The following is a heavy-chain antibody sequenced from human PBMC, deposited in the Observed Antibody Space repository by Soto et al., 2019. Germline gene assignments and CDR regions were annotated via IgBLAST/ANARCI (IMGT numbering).Heavy chain of an antibody. J-gene: IGHJ4*02. Sequence: EVQLLESGGGLVQPGGSLRLSCAASGFTFTTFAMSWVRQAPGKGLEWVSAVTGSGDITYYADSVKGRFTISRDNSRNTVYLQMSSLRTEDTAVYYCAKDPITVTTGVLHWGPGTLGTVSS. CDR1: GFTFTTFA. CDR2: VTGSGDIT. CDR3: AKDPITVTTGVLH. V-gene: IGHV3-23*01. D-gene: IGHD4-17*01.